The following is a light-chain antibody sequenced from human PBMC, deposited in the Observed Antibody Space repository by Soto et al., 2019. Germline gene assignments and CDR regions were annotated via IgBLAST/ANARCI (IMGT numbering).Light chain of an antibody. J-gene: IGLJ2*01. Sequence: QSALTQPASVSGSPGQSITISCTGTSSDVGAYDYVSWYQQYPGKAPKLIIFDVNSRPSGISDRFSGSKSGNTASLAVSGLQADDVADYFCSSYTVSTTVIFGGGTQLTVL. CDR1: SSDVGAYDY. V-gene: IGLV2-14*03. CDR2: DVN. CDR3: SSYTVSTTVI.